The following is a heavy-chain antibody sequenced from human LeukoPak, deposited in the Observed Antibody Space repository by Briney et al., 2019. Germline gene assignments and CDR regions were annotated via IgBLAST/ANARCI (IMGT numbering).Heavy chain of an antibody. CDR1: GYTFTGYY. V-gene: IGHV1-2*02. Sequence: ASVKVSCKASGYTFTGYYMHWVRQAPGQGLEWMGWINPNSGGTNYAQKFQGRVTMTRDTSISTAYMELSRLRSDDTAVYYCARSMVRGVIALYGYWGQGTLVTVSS. D-gene: IGHD3-10*01. CDR3: ARSMVRGVIALYGY. CDR2: INPNSGGT. J-gene: IGHJ4*02.